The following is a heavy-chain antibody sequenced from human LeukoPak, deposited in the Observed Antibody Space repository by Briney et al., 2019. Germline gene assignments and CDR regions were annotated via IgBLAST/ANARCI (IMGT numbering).Heavy chain of an antibody. CDR2: ISGSGGST. D-gene: IGHD3-10*01. CDR1: GFTFSSYA. V-gene: IGHV3-23*01. J-gene: IGHJ4*02. CDR3: AKGGPHYGSGSYYAFDY. Sequence: GGSLRLSCAASGFTFSSYAMSWVRQAPGKELEWVSAISGSGGSTYYADSVKGRFTISRDNSKNTLYLQMNSLRAEDTAVYYCAKGGPHYGSGSYYAFDYWGQGTLVTVSS.